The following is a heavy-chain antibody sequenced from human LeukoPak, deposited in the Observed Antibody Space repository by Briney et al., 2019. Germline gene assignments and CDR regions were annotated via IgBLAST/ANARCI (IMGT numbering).Heavy chain of an antibody. D-gene: IGHD3-10*01. CDR2: IREGGGEK. Sequence: GGSLRLSCAAFGFTFSSYAMGWVRQAPGKGLEWVATIREGGGEKYYADSVKGRFTFSRDNSKNTLYLQMNSLRPEDTALYYCAKAVWFGEFDYYFFGLDVWGQGTTVTVSS. V-gene: IGHV3-23*01. CDR1: GFTFSSYA. CDR3: AKAVWFGEFDYYFFGLDV. J-gene: IGHJ6*02.